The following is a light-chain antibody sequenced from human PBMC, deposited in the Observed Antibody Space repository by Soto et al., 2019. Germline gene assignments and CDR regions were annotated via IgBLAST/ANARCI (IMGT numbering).Light chain of an antibody. CDR1: SSNIGAGYD. V-gene: IGLV1-40*01. Sequence: QSALTQPPSVSGAPGQRVTISCTGSSSNIGAGYDVHWYQQLPGTAPKLLIYANTNRPSGVPGRFSGSKSGTSASLAITGLQAEDEADYYCQSYDSSPSGYVFGTGTKVTVL. CDR2: ANT. J-gene: IGLJ1*01. CDR3: QSYDSSPSGYV.